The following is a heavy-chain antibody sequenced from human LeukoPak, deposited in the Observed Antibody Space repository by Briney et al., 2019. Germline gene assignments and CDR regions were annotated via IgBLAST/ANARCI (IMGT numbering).Heavy chain of an antibody. J-gene: IGHJ4*02. D-gene: IGHD1-26*01. CDR1: GFTFGDYA. V-gene: IGHV3-49*04. CDR3: TTDEGEDTSY. CDR2: IRSKAYGGTT. Sequence: PGRSLRLSCTASGFTFGDYAMSWVRQAPGKGLEGVSFIRSKAYGGTTEYAASVKGRFTISRDDSKSIAYLQMNSLKTEDTAVYYCTTDEGEDTSYWGQGTLVTVSS.